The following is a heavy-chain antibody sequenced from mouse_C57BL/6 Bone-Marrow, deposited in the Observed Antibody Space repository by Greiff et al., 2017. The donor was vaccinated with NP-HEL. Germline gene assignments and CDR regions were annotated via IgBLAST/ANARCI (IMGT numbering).Heavy chain of an antibody. V-gene: IGHV5-17*01. CDR3: ANMDY. Sequence: EVMLVESGGGLVKPGGSLKLSCAASGFTFSDYGMHWVRQAPEKGLEWVAYISSGSSTIYYADTLKGRFTISRDNAKNTLFLQMTSLRSEDTAMYYCANMDYWGQGTSVTVSS. J-gene: IGHJ4*01. CDR1: GFTFSDYG. CDR2: ISSGSSTI.